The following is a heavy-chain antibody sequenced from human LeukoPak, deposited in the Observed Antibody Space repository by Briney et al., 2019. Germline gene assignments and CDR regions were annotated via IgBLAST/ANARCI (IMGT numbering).Heavy chain of an antibody. D-gene: IGHD4-23*01. Sequence: GGSLRLSCAASGFTFSSYAMSWVRQAPGKGLEWVSAISGSGGSTYYADSVKGRFTISRDNSKNTLYLQMNHLRAEDKAVYYCAKDGCNSGWFDPWGQGTLVNVSS. CDR3: AKDGCNSGWFDP. J-gene: IGHJ5*01. V-gene: IGHV3-23*01. CDR1: GFTFSSYA. CDR2: ISGSGGST.